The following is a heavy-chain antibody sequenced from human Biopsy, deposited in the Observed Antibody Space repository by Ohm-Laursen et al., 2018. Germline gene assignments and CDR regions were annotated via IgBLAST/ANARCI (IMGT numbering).Heavy chain of an antibody. CDR2: IRRNSAII. Sequence: SLRLSCSASGFTFDDYGMHWVRQPPGKGLEWVSGIRRNSAIIDYADSVRGRFTISGDNARRFLFLQMNNLKSEDTAFYYCARDRGGARYGMDVWGRGTTVTVSS. D-gene: IGHD1-26*01. V-gene: IGHV3-9*01. J-gene: IGHJ6*02. CDR3: ARDRGGARYGMDV. CDR1: GFTFDDYG.